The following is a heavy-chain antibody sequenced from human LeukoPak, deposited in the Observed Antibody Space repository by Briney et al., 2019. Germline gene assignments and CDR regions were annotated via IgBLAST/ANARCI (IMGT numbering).Heavy chain of an antibody. CDR1: GGSISSGGYY. D-gene: IGHD3-10*01. CDR3: ARGGTMVRGVIWWFDP. Sequence: PSETLSLTCTVSGGSISSGGYYWSWIRQHPGKGLEWIGYIYYSGSTYYNPSLKGRVTISVDTSKNQFSLKLSSVTAADTAVYYCARGGTMVRGVIWWFDPWGQGTLVTVSS. V-gene: IGHV4-31*03. J-gene: IGHJ5*02. CDR2: IYYSGST.